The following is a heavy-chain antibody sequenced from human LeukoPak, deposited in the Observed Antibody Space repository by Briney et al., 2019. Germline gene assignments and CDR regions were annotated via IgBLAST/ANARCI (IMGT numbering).Heavy chain of an antibody. CDR3: ARVGDSSGWYGGFD. D-gene: IGHD6-19*01. V-gene: IGHV3-48*02. CDR1: GFTFSSYS. Sequence: GGSLTLSCAASGFTFSSYSMNWVRQAPGKGLEWVSYISSSSSTIYYADSVKGRFTISRDNAKNSLYLQMNSLRDEDTAVYYCARVGDSSGWYGGFDWGQGTLVTVSS. CDR2: ISSSSSTI. J-gene: IGHJ4*02.